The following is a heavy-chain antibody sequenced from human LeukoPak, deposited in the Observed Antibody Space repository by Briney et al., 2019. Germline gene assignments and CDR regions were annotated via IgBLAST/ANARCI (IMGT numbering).Heavy chain of an antibody. CDR1: GYTFTSYY. Sequence: ASVKVSCKASGYTFTSYYMHWVRQAPGQGLEWMGIINPSGGSTSYAQKFQGRVTMTRDTSISTAYMELSRLRSDDTAVYYCARDYSGRFDYWGQGTLVTVSS. D-gene: IGHD1-26*01. CDR2: INPSGGST. V-gene: IGHV1-46*01. J-gene: IGHJ4*02. CDR3: ARDYSGRFDY.